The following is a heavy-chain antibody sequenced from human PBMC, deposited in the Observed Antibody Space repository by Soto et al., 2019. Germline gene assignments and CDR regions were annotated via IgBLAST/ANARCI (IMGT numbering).Heavy chain of an antibody. CDR2: ISAYNGNT. J-gene: IGHJ4*02. CDR3: ARGISSYXXXSY. Sequence: QVQLVQSGAEVKKPGASVKVSCKASGYTFTSYGISWVRQAPGQGLEWMGWISAYNGNTNYAQKLQGRVTMTTDTSTSTXXXXXXXXXXXXXXXXXXARGISSYXXXSYWGQXTLVXXXX. CDR1: GYTFTSYG. D-gene: IGHD1-26*01. V-gene: IGHV1-18*01.